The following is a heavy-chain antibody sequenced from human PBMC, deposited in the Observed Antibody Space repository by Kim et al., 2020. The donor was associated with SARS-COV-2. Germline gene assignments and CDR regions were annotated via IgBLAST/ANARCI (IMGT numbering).Heavy chain of an antibody. CDR2: IYYSGST. CDR3: ARDTYGYSSSWYGRDPYYYYGMDV. CDR1: GGSVSSGSYY. Sequence: SETLSLTCTVSGGSVSSGSYYWSWIRQPPGKGLEWIGYIYYSGSTNYNPSLKSRVTISVDTSKNQFSLKLSSVTAADTAVYYCARDTYGYSSSWYGRDPYYYYGMDVWGQGTTVTVSS. J-gene: IGHJ6*02. V-gene: IGHV4-61*01. D-gene: IGHD6-13*01.